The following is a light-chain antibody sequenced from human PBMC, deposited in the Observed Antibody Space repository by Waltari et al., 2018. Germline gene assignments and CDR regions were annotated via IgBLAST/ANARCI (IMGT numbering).Light chain of an antibody. CDR1: IDDIGSYDL. J-gene: IGLJ2*01. CDR2: DDK. Sequence: QSALAQPASVSGSPGQSITISCTGTIDDIGSYDLVSWNQHHPDTPPKLIIYDDKKLPSGISDRFSGSKSGKTASLTISGLQTEDEADYYCSSYAGLKTVIFGGGTKVIVL. V-gene: IGLV2-23*01. CDR3: SSYAGLKTVI.